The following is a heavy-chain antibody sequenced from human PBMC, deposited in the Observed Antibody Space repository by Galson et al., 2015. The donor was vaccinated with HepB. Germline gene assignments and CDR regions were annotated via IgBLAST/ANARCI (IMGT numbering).Heavy chain of an antibody. Sequence: SLRLSCAASGFTFSSYAMSWVRQAPGKGLEWVSAISTSGGATYYADSVEGRFAISRDNSKNTLFLQMNSLRAEDTAVYYCAMFPNFDYWGQGTLVTASS. D-gene: IGHD3-10*02. CDR3: AMFPNFDY. V-gene: IGHV3-23*01. CDR1: GFTFSSYA. CDR2: ISTSGGAT. J-gene: IGHJ4*02.